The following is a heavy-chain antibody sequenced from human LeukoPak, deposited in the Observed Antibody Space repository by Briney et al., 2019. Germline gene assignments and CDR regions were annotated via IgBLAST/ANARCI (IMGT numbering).Heavy chain of an antibody. Sequence: GGSLRLSCAASGFTFSSYGMHWVRQAPGMGLEWVAFIRYDGSNKYYADSVKGRFTISRDNSKNTLYLQMNSLRAEDTAVYYCARERCSGGSCYLRQPNWFDPWGQGTLVTVSS. CDR2: IRYDGSNK. D-gene: IGHD2-15*01. CDR3: ARERCSGGSCYLRQPNWFDP. CDR1: GFTFSSYG. J-gene: IGHJ5*02. V-gene: IGHV3-30*02.